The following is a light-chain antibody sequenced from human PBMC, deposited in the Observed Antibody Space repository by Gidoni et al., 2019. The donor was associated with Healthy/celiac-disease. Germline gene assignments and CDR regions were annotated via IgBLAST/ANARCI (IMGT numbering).Light chain of an antibody. J-gene: IGKJ1*01. Sequence: DIQMTQSPSSLSASVGDRVTITCRASQSISSYLNWYQQKPGKAPKLLIYAASSLQSGVPSRFSGSGSGTDFTLTISSLQPEDFATYYCQQSYSTPKFXXXTKVEIK. V-gene: IGKV1-39*01. CDR2: AAS. CDR3: QQSYSTPK. CDR1: QSISSY.